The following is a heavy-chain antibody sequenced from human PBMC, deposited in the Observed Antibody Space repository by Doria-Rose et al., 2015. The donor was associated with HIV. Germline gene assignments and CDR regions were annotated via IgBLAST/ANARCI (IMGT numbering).Heavy chain of an antibody. CDR1: GVSLSSPGMG. Sequence: QVTLKESSPVLVKPTETLTLTCTVSGVSLSSPGMGVSWIRQPPGKALEWLANIFSDDERSYKTSLKSRLTISRATAKSQVVRTMTDMDPVDTATYYCARIKSSRWYHKYYLDFWGQGTLVIVSA. CDR3: ARIKSSRWYHKYYLDF. D-gene: IGHD6-13*01. V-gene: IGHV2-26*01. CDR2: IFSDDER. J-gene: IGHJ4*02.